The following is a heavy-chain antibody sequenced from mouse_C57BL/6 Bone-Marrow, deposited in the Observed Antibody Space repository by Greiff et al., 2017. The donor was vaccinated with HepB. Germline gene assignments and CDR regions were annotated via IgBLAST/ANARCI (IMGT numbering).Heavy chain of an antibody. Sequence: EVQLQQSGPELVKPGASVKISCKASGYTFTDYYMNWVKQSHGKSLEWIGDINPNNGGTSYNQKFKGKATLTVDKSSSTAYMELRSLTSEDSAVYYCARRYYGSSPFAYWGQGTLVTVSA. J-gene: IGHJ3*01. V-gene: IGHV1-26*01. CDR2: INPNNGGT. CDR1: GYTFTDYY. CDR3: ARRYYGSSPFAY. D-gene: IGHD1-1*01.